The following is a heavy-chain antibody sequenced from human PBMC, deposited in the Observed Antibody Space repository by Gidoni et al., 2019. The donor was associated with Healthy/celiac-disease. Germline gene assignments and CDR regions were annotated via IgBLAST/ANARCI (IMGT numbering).Heavy chain of an antibody. J-gene: IGHJ4*02. CDR3: ARPVAGGSLAY. D-gene: IGHD6-19*01. CDR2: INHSGST. CDR1: GGSFSGYY. Sequence: QVQLQQWGAGLLKPSETLSLTCAVYGGSFSGYYWSWIRQPPGKGLEWSGEINHSGSTNYNPSLKSRVTISVDTSKNQFSLKLSSGTAADTAVYYCARPVAGGSLAYWGQGTLVTVSS. V-gene: IGHV4-34*01.